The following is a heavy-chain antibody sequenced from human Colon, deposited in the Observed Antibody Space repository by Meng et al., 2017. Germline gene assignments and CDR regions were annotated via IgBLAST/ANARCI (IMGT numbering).Heavy chain of an antibody. V-gene: IGHV4-61*08. D-gene: IGHD2-21*02. J-gene: IGHJ5*02. Sequence: HVQPQESGPGLVRPSETLSLTCTVSGASVSSGDYYWSWIRQPPGKGLEWLGYIYYTGNTNYNPSLKNRVTISLDTSNNQFSLKLTSMTAADAAIYYCARVNGDFDEAWFDPWGQGTLVTVSS. CDR2: IYYTGNT. CDR3: ARVNGDFDEAWFDP. CDR1: GASVSSGDYY.